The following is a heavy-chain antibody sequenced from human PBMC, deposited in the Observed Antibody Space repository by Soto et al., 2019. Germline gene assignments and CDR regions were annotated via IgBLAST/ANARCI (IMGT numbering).Heavy chain of an antibody. D-gene: IGHD3-10*01. CDR1: GFTFSSYS. J-gene: IGHJ6*03. CDR2: ISSSSSSI. Sequence: VQLVESGGGLVQPGGSLRLSCAASGFTFSSYSMNWVRQAPGKGLEWVSYISSSSSSIYYADSVKGRFTISRDNAKNSLYLQMNRLRAEDTAVYYCARDGYYYGSGSYYNDNYYYYMDVWGKGTTVTVSS. CDR3: ARDGYYYGSGSYYNDNYYYYMDV. V-gene: IGHV3-48*01.